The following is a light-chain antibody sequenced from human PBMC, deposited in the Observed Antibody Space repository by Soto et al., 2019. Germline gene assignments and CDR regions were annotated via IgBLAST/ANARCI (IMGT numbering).Light chain of an antibody. J-gene: IGLJ1*01. CDR3: QSYDSRLSACYV. CDR1: SSNIGAGYD. Sequence: QSVLTQPPSVSGAPGQRVTISCTGSSSNIGAGYDVHWYQQLPGTAPKLLIYGNSNRPSGVPDRFSGSKSGTSASLAITGLQAEDEADYYCQSYDSRLSACYVFGTGTKVNVL. V-gene: IGLV1-40*01. CDR2: GNS.